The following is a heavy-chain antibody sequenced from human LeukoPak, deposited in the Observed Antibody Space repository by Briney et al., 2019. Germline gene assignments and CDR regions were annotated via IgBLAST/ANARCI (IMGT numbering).Heavy chain of an antibody. Sequence: SVKVSCKASGGTYSSYAISWVRQPPGQGLEGMGRIIPIFGIANYAQKFQGRVTITADKPTSTAYMELSSLRSEDTAVYYCARDLPRGAYYDSSGPFDYWGQGTLVTVSS. CDR2: IIPIFGIA. CDR1: GGTYSSYA. D-gene: IGHD3-22*01. CDR3: ARDLPRGAYYDSSGPFDY. J-gene: IGHJ4*02. V-gene: IGHV1-69*04.